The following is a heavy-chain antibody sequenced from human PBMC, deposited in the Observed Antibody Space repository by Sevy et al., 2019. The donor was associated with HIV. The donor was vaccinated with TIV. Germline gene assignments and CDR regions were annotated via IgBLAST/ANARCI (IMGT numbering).Heavy chain of an antibody. CDR3: AKDSVLLWFGELLWPFDY. CDR1: GFTFSSYA. J-gene: IGHJ4*02. V-gene: IGHV3-23*01. D-gene: IGHD3-10*01. Sequence: GGSLRLSCAASGFTFSSYAMSWVRQAPGKGLEWVSAISGSGGSTYYADSLKGRFTITRDNSKNTLYLQMNSLRAEDTAVYYCAKDSVLLWFGELLWPFDYWGQGTLVTVSS. CDR2: ISGSGGST.